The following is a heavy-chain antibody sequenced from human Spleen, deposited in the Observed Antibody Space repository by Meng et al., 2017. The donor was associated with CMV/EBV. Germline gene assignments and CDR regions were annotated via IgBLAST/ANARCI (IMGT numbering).Heavy chain of an antibody. D-gene: IGHD3-10*01. J-gene: IGHJ4*02. Sequence: SETLSLTCGVYGGSLRGYYWSWIRQPPGKGLEWIGEISHSGSTNYNPSLKSRVTISVDMSKNQFSLKLSSVTAADTAVYYCARAGTYYYGSVLNRWGQGTLVTVSS. V-gene: IGHV4-34*01. CDR2: ISHSGST. CDR1: GGSLRGYY. CDR3: ARAGTYYYGSVLNR.